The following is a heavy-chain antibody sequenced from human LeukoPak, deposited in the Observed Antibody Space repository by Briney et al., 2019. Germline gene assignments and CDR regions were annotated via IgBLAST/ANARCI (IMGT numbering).Heavy chain of an antibody. Sequence: SVKVSCKASGGTFSSYAISWVRQAPGQGLEWMGGIISIFGTANYAQKFQGRVTITADKSTSTAYMELSSLRSEDTAVYYCARVDRGAYPYYYYMDVWGKGTTVTVSS. CDR1: GGTFSSYA. V-gene: IGHV1-69*06. D-gene: IGHD3-10*01. CDR2: IISIFGTA. J-gene: IGHJ6*03. CDR3: ARVDRGAYPYYYYMDV.